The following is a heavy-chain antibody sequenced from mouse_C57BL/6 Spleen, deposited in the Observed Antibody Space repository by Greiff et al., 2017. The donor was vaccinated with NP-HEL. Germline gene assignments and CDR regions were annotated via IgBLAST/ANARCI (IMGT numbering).Heavy chain of an antibody. CDR1: GYAFSSSW. CDR3: ARGLVTPFAY. V-gene: IGHV1-82*01. Sequence: VQRVESGPELVKPGASVKISCKASGYAFSSSWMNWVKQRPGKGLEWIGRIYPGDGDTNYNGKFKGKATLTADKSSSTAYMQLSSLTSEDSAVYFCARGLVTPFAYWGQGTLVTVSA. D-gene: IGHD2-2*01. CDR2: IYPGDGDT. J-gene: IGHJ3*01.